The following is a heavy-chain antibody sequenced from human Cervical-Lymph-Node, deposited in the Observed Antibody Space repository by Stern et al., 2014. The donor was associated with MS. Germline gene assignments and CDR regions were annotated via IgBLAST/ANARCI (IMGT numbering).Heavy chain of an antibody. Sequence: QVQLQESGPGLVKPSETLSLTCTVSGGSLRTFSWSWIRQPPGRGLEWIGCVYYNGSITYNPSLKSRVTMSVDTSKSQLSLRLHSVTAADTAVYYCARHSVGVKEVDSWGQGTLVTVSS. V-gene: IGHV4-59*01. CDR1: GGSLRTFS. J-gene: IGHJ4*02. CDR3: ARHSVGVKEVDS. D-gene: IGHD5/OR15-5a*01. CDR2: VYYNGSI.